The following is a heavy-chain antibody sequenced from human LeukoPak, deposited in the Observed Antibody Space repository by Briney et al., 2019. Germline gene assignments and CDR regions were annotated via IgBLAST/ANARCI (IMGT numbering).Heavy chain of an antibody. Sequence: GGSLRLSCAASGFTVSSNYMSWVRQAPGKGLEWVSVLYSGGSTYYADSVKGRFTISRDNSKNTLYLQMNSLRAKDTAVYYCARHRGYCSSTSCYPYYFDYWGQGTLVTVSS. CDR3: ARHRGYCSSTSCYPYYFDY. J-gene: IGHJ4*02. V-gene: IGHV3-66*04. CDR1: GFTVSSNY. D-gene: IGHD2-2*01. CDR2: LYSGGST.